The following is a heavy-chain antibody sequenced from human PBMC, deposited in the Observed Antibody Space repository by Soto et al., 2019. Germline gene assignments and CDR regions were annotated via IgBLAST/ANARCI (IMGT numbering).Heavy chain of an antibody. CDR3: AKDHFGDGIPQFDP. CDR2: ISYDGSNK. V-gene: IGHV3-30*18. CDR1: GFTFSSYG. J-gene: IGHJ5*02. Sequence: PRLSCAASGFTFSSYGMHWVRQAPGKGLEWVAVISYDGSNKYYADSVKGRFTISRYNSKNTLYLQMNSLRADDTAVYYCAKDHFGDGIPQFDPWGQGSLVTVSS. D-gene: IGHD3-16*01.